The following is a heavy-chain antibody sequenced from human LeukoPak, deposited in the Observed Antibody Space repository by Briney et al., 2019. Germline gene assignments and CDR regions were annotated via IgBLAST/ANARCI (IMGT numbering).Heavy chain of an antibody. Sequence: GGSLRLSCAASGFTFSTFAMHWVRLSPGKGLEWVSSITGSGPYMLYADSVKHRFTISRDNTKNLLYLEMNSLRAEDTAMYFCVRDVGAVRGEVYFDYWGQGTLVTVSS. CDR3: VRDVGAVRGEVYFDY. J-gene: IGHJ4*02. CDR2: ITGSGPYM. CDR1: GFTFSTFA. V-gene: IGHV3-21*06. D-gene: IGHD3-10*01.